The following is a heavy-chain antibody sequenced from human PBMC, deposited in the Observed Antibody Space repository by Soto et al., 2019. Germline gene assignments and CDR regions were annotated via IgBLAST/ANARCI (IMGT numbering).Heavy chain of an antibody. CDR3: ARDIMSVGPRANDAFDV. CDR2: INPDNGNT. D-gene: IGHD2-8*01. CDR1: GFSFSDNL. Sequence: QVQLVQSGAEVRKPGASVNISCRASGFSFSDNLINWVRQAPGHSLEWMGWINPDNGNTIYSQTFQSSCTISRPPSASMGHMEVSELTSEDTAVYYCARDIMSVGPRANDAFDVWGQATIVTVSS. V-gene: IGHV1-3*01. J-gene: IGHJ3*01.